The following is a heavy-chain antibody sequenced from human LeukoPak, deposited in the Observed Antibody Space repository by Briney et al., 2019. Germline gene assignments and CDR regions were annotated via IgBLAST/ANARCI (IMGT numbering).Heavy chain of an antibody. J-gene: IGHJ4*02. D-gene: IGHD3-10*01. V-gene: IGHV4-59*08. CDR2: IYYSGST. Sequence: SETLSLTCTVSGGSMDKYYWNWIRQPPGKGLEWIGYIYYSGSTNYNPSLKSRVTISLDTSKNQFSLRLNSVTAADTAVYYCAGLYYGASGTNDCWGQGILVTVSS. CDR3: AGLYYGASGTNDC. CDR1: GGSMDKYY.